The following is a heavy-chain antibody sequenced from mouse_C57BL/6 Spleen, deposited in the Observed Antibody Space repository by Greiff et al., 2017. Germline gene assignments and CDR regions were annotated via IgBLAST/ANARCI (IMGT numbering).Heavy chain of an antibody. CDR2: ISDGGSYT. V-gene: IGHV5-4*01. D-gene: IGHD1-1*01. CDR1: GFTFSSYA. J-gene: IGHJ2*01. Sequence: EVNVVESGGGLVKPGGSLKLSCAASGFTFSSYAMSWVRQTPEKRLEWVATISDGGSYTYYPDNVKGRFTISRDNAKTNLYLQMSHLKSEDTAMYYCAIDQDYYYGSSYYFDYWGQGTTLTVSS. CDR3: AIDQDYYYGSSYYFDY.